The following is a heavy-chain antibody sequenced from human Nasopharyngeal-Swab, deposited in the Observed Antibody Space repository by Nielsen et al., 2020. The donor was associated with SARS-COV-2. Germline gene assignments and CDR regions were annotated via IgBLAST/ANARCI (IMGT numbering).Heavy chain of an antibody. CDR3: ARDHDWFDF. CDR2: ISSGSTTI. D-gene: IGHD3-9*01. CDR1: GFTFSTYN. V-gene: IGHV3-48*04. J-gene: IGHJ4*02. Sequence: GESLKISCAASGFTFSTYNMNWVRQAPGKGLEWVSYISSGSTTIYYADSVKGRFTISRDNAKNSLYLQMNSLRAEDTAVYYCARDHDWFDFWGQGILVTVSS.